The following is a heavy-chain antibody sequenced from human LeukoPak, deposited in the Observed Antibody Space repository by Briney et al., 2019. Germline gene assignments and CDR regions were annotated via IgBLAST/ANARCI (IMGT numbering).Heavy chain of an antibody. CDR3: AKNVESGRSADY. CDR2: ISGSGGGT. Sequence: GESLRLSCAASGFTFSSYAMSWVRQAPGKGLEWVSTISGSGGGTYYADSVKGRFTLSRDNSMNTLYLQMNSLRAEDTAVYYCAKNVESGRSADYWGQGTLVTVSS. D-gene: IGHD3-10*01. J-gene: IGHJ4*02. CDR1: GFTFSSYA. V-gene: IGHV3-23*01.